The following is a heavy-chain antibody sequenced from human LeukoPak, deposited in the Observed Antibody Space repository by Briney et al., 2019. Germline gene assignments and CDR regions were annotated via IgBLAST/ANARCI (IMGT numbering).Heavy chain of an antibody. CDR3: ARPVESGFGGLDAFDI. CDR1: GGSVSDYY. D-gene: IGHD3-10*01. Sequence: SETLSLTCTISGGSVSDYYWSWIRQSPGKGLEWIGYIYHTGSTSYSPSLKSRVTISADTSQNQFSLKLSSVTAADTAVYYCARPVESGFGGLDAFDIWGQGTMVTVSS. J-gene: IGHJ3*02. CDR2: IYHTGST. V-gene: IGHV4-59*08.